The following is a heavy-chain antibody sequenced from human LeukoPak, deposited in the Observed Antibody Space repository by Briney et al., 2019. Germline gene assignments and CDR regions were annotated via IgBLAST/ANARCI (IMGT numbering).Heavy chain of an antibody. CDR1: GFTFSSYA. Sequence: GGSLRLSCAASGFTFSSYAMSWVRQAPGKGLEWVSAISGSGGSTYYADSVKGRFTISRDNSKNTLYLQMNSLGAEDTAVYYCAKDRWYYYDSMGVDYWGQGTLVTVSS. J-gene: IGHJ4*02. CDR2: ISGSGGST. D-gene: IGHD3-22*01. CDR3: AKDRWYYYDSMGVDY. V-gene: IGHV3-23*01.